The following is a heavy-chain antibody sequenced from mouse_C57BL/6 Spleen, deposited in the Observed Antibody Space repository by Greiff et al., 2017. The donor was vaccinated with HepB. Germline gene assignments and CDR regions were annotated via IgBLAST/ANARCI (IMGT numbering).Heavy chain of an antibody. J-gene: IGHJ4*01. CDR3: ARHDGYFHAMDY. Sequence: VQLQQPGTELVKPGASVKLSCKASGYTFTSNWMHWVKQRPGQGLEWIGNINPSNGGTNYNEKFKSKATLTVDKSSSTAYMQLSSLTSEDSAVYYCARHDGYFHAMDYWGQGTSVTVSS. V-gene: IGHV1-53*01. CDR2: INPSNGGT. CDR1: GYTFTSNW. D-gene: IGHD2-3*01.